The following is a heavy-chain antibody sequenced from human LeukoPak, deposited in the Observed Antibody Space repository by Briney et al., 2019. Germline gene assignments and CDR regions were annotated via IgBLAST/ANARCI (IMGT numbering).Heavy chain of an antibody. V-gene: IGHV3-15*01. Sequence: GGSLRLSCAASGFTFSSYGMSWVRQAPGKGLECVGRIKSKTDGGTTDYAAPAKGRFTISRVDSKNTLYLQMNSLKTDDTAVYYCTTDPGELELLMNYYYYMDVWGKGTTVTVSS. CDR2: IKSKTDGGTT. CDR1: GFTFSSYG. D-gene: IGHD1-26*01. CDR3: TTDPGELELLMNYYYYMDV. J-gene: IGHJ6*03.